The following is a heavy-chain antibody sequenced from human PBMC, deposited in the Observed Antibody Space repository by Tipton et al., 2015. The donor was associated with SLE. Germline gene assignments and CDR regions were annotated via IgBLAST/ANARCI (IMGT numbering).Heavy chain of an antibody. D-gene: IGHD2-21*02. CDR3: AKALGDEFVLREY. CDR2: LKYDDTEI. CDR1: GFDFSRND. V-gene: IGHV3-30*02. J-gene: IGHJ4*02. Sequence: GSLRLSCATSGFDFSRNDMHWVRQAPGKGLEWVAFLKYDDTEIDYAGSVQGRFTVSRDNSKETLYLQMDNLRPEDTAVYYCAKALGDEFVLREYWGQGTLVIVSS.